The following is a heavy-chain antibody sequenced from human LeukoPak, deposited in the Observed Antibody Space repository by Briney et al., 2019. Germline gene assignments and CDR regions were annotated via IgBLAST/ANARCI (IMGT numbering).Heavy chain of an antibody. CDR2: IYKSGSS. CDR3: ARDECPLWSISCHRGFDP. V-gene: IGHV4-61*02. J-gene: IGHJ5*02. Sequence: PSETLPLTCTVSGGSISSGGYYWSWLRQSAGKGLEWIGRIYKSGSSNYNPSLKSRVSMSVDSSKNHFSLNLTSVTAEDTAVYYCARDECPLWSISCHRGFDPWGQGLLVTVSS. CDR1: GGSISSGGYY. D-gene: IGHD2-2*02.